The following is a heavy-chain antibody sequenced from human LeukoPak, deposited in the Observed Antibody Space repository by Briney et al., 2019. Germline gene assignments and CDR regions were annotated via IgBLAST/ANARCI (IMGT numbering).Heavy chain of an antibody. CDR1: GGSFSGYY. CDR2: INHSGST. D-gene: IGHD3-22*01. CDR3: VRRSRDNSGYYYVDY. Sequence: PSETLSLTCAVYGGSFSGYYWSWIRQPPGKGLEWIGEINHSGSTNYNPSLKSRVTISVDTSKNQFSLKLSSVTATDTAVYYCVRRSRDNSGYYYVDYWGQGTLVTVSA. V-gene: IGHV4-34*01. J-gene: IGHJ4*02.